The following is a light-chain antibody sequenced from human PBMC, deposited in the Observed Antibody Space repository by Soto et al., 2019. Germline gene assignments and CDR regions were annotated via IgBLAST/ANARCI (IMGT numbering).Light chain of an antibody. CDR1: SSNIGGGFD. J-gene: IGLJ2*01. CDR3: QSYDSSGSVV. Sequence: QSVLTQPPSVSGAPGQRVTISCTGSSSNIGGGFDVHWYQQLPGTAPKLLIYGNTNRPSGVPDRFSGSKSGPSASLAITGLQAEDEADYYCQSYDSSGSVVFGGGTKVTVL. V-gene: IGLV1-40*01. CDR2: GNT.